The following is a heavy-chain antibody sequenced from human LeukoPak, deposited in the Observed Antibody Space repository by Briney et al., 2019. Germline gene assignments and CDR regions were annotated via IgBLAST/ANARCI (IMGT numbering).Heavy chain of an antibody. D-gene: IGHD2-2*01. J-gene: IGHJ4*02. CDR3: ARAAWAYPDY. V-gene: IGHV4-61*02. CDR2: IYTSGST. CDR1: GGFISSGSYY. Sequence: SETLSLTCTVSGGFISSGSYYWSWIRQPAGKGLEWIGRIYTSGSTNYNPSLKSRVTISVDTSKNQFSLKLSSVTAADTAVYYCARAAWAYPDYWGQGTLVTVSS.